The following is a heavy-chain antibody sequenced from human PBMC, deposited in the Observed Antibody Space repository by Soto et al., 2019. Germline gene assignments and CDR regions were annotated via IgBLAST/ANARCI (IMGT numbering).Heavy chain of an antibody. V-gene: IGHV1-69*01. J-gene: IGHJ6*02. CDR1: GGTFSSYA. CDR3: ARAVYGSGYYYYYGMDV. CDR2: IIPIFGTA. D-gene: IGHD3-10*01. Sequence: QVRLVQSGAEVKKPGSSVKVSCKASGGTFSSYAISWVRQAPGQGLEWMGGIIPIFGTANYARKFQGRVTITADESTSTAYMELSSLRSEDTAVYYCARAVYGSGYYYYYGMDVWGQGTTVTVSS.